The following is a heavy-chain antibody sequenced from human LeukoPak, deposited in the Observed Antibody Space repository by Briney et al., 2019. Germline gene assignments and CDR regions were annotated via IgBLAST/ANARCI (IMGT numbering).Heavy chain of an antibody. D-gene: IGHD6-13*01. J-gene: IGHJ6*03. Sequence: EASVKVSCKASGYTFTGYYMHWVRQAPGQGLEWMGWINPNSGGTNYAQKFQGRVTMTRDTSISTAYMELSRLRSDDTAVYYCARGSSWSYYYYYYMDVWGKGTTVTISS. V-gene: IGHV1-2*02. CDR1: GYTFTGYY. CDR3: ARGSSWSYYYYYYMDV. CDR2: INPNSGGT.